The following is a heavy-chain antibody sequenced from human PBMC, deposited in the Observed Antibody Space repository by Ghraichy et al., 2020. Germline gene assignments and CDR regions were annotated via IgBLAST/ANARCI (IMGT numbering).Heavy chain of an antibody. Sequence: GESLNISCTAFGFTSGDYAMSWFRQAPGKGLEWVGFIRSQANGGTTEYAASVKGRFSISRDDSKSIAYLQMNSLKSEDTAVYYCSRPFFRDAFDIWGQGTMVSVSS. D-gene: IGHD2/OR15-2a*01. CDR2: IRSQANGGTT. CDR3: SRPFFRDAFDI. J-gene: IGHJ3*02. V-gene: IGHV3-49*03. CDR1: GFTSGDYA.